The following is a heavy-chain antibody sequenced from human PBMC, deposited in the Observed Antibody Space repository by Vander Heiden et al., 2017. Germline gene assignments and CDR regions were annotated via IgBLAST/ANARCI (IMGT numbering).Heavy chain of an antibody. Sequence: QVQLQQWGAGLLKPSETLSLTCAVYGGSFSGYDWTWIRQPPGKGLEWIWEINDSGITNYNPSLKSRVTISVDTSKNQFSLNLSSVTAADTAVYYCARGAHSGWPPPNYWGQGTLVTVSS. V-gene: IGHV4-34*01. CDR1: GGSFSGYD. D-gene: IGHD5-12*01. CDR3: ARGAHSGWPPPNY. J-gene: IGHJ4*02. CDR2: INDSGIT.